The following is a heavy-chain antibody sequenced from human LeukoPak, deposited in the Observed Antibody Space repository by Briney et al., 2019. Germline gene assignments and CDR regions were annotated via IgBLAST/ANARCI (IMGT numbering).Heavy chain of an antibody. Sequence: GESLKISCTASGYSFTTYWIGWVRQMPGKGLEWMGIIYPDDSDTRYSPSFQGQVTISADKSISTAYLQWSSLKASDTAMYYCARPARYFDWHYFDYWGQGTLVTVSS. D-gene: IGHD3-9*01. CDR1: GYSFTTYW. CDR2: IYPDDSDT. CDR3: ARPARYFDWHYFDY. J-gene: IGHJ4*02. V-gene: IGHV5-51*01.